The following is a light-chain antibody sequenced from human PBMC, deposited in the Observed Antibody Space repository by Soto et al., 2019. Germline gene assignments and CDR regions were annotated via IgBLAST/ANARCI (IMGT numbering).Light chain of an antibody. CDR1: SSDVGGYNY. CDR3: CSYAGSYTLV. Sequence: QSALTQPRSVSGSPGQSVTISCTGTSSDVGGYNYVSWYQQHPGKAPKLMIYGVCKRPSGVPDRLSGSKSGNTASLIISGLQAEDEADYYCCSYAGSYTLVFGGGTKVTVL. J-gene: IGLJ2*01. V-gene: IGLV2-11*01. CDR2: GVC.